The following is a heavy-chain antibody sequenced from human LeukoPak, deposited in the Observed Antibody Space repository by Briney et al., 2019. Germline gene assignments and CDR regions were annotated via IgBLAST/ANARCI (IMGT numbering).Heavy chain of an antibody. D-gene: IGHD3-22*01. CDR1: GFTFSSYW. V-gene: IGHV3-74*01. Sequence: GGSLRLSCAASGFTFSSYWMHWVRQAPGKGLVWVSRINSDGSSTTYADSVKGRFTISRDNAKNTLYLQVNSLRAEDTAVYYRARVGDSSGYYGYYYYYYGMDVWGQGTTVTVSS. CDR2: INSDGSST. J-gene: IGHJ6*02. CDR3: ARVGDSSGYYGYYYYYYGMDV.